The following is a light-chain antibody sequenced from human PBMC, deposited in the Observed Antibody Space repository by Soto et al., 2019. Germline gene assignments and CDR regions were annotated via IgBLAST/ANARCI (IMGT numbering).Light chain of an antibody. CDR2: LGS. CDR1: QSLTHSNGYNY. Sequence: DIVLTQSPLSLPVTPGEPASISCRSSQSLTHSNGYNYLDWYLQKPGQPPQLLIYLGSNRASGVPDRFSGSGSGTDFTLQISRVEAEDVGVYYCMQALQTPLTFGGGTKVEIK. J-gene: IGKJ4*01. CDR3: MQALQTPLT. V-gene: IGKV2-28*01.